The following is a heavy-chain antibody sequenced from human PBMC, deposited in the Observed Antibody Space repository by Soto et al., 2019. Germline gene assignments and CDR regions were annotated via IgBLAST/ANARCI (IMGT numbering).Heavy chain of an antibody. CDR1: GASIRSYH. V-gene: IGHV4-4*07. Sequence: QVQLQESGPGLVKPSATLSLTCAVSGASIRSYHWSWIRQPAGKGLEWIGRMQHTGNTNYNPSLKSRVTMSVDTSKNQISLKMTSVTAADTAVYFCAKDVSSRRWFDPWGQGILVIVSS. CDR3: AKDVSSRRWFDP. CDR2: MQHTGNT. D-gene: IGHD3-16*01. J-gene: IGHJ5*02.